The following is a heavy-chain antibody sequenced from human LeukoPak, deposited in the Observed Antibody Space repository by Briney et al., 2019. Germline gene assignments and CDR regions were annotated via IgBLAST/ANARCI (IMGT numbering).Heavy chain of an antibody. CDR2: IKQGGSEK. J-gene: IGHJ4*02. V-gene: IGHV3-7*01. CDR1: GFTFSSYW. D-gene: IGHD6-19*01. Sequence: QTGGSLRLSCAASGFTFSSYWMSWVRQAPGKGLEWVANIKQGGSEKYYVDSVKGRFTIPRDNAKNSLYLQMNRLRAEDTAVYYCARFSLSAWDFDYWGQGTLVTVSS. CDR3: ARFSLSAWDFDY.